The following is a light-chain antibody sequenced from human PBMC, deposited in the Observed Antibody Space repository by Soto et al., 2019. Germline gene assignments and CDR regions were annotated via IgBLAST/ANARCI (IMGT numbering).Light chain of an antibody. CDR3: QQYQTYAT. V-gene: IGKV1-5*01. CDR2: DAS. J-gene: IGKJ5*01. Sequence: DIKMTQSPSTLSASVGDRVTITCRASQTIRSLLAWYQQKPGKAPKALIYDASRLGSGVPSRFSGSGSGTEFTLTISSLQPDDFATYYCQQYQTYATFGQGTRLEIK. CDR1: QTIRSL.